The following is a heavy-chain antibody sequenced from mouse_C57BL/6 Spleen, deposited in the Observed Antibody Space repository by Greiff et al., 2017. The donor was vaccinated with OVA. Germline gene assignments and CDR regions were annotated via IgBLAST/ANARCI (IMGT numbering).Heavy chain of an antibody. CDR1: GYTFTDYN. CDR2: INPNNGGT. D-gene: IGHD2-5*01. V-gene: IGHV1-22*01. Sequence: VQLQQSGPELVKPGASVKMSCKASGYTFTDYNMHWVKQSHGKSLEWIGEINPNNGGTSYNQKFKGKATLTVKKSSSTAYMEFRSLTSEDSAVYYCARGYYSNYVWFAYWGQGTLVTVSA. J-gene: IGHJ3*01. CDR3: ARGYYSNYVWFAY.